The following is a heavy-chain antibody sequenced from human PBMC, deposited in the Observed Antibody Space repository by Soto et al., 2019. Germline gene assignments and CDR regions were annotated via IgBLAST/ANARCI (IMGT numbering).Heavy chain of an antibody. D-gene: IGHD1-7*01. V-gene: IGHV3-30*18. Sequence: ESGGGVVQPGRSLRLSCAASGFTFSSYGMHWVRQAPGKGLEWVAVISYDGSNKYYADSVKGRFTISRDNSKNTLYLQMNSLRAEDTAVYYCAKSYTMNYDGDFDYWGQGTLVTVSS. J-gene: IGHJ4*02. CDR2: ISYDGSNK. CDR1: GFTFSSYG. CDR3: AKSYTMNYDGDFDY.